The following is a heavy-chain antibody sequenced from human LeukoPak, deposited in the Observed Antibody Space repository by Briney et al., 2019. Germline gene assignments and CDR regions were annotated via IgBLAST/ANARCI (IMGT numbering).Heavy chain of an antibody. Sequence: PSETLSLTCTVSGGSVSGYYWSWVRQPPGKGLEWIGYIYYSGSTKYNPSLKSRVTISVDTSNNQFSLKLSSVTAADTAVYYCARYGNPDRSGSHDYWGQGTLVTVSS. CDR2: IYYSGST. V-gene: IGHV4-59*02. J-gene: IGHJ4*02. D-gene: IGHD3-10*01. CDR1: GGSVSGYY. CDR3: ARYGNPDRSGSHDY.